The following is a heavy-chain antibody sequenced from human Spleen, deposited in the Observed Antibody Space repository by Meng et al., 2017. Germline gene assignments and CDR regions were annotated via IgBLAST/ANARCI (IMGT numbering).Heavy chain of an antibody. CDR3: ARGAAGHDWLDP. CDR1: GGSISSSSQY. CDR2: ISYSVST. D-gene: IGHD6-19*01. V-gene: IGHV4-39*02. J-gene: IGHJ5*02. Sequence: QLQLQESGPGLVWPSETLSLTCSVSGGSISSSSQYCTCIRQPPGKVLKWIGAISYSVSTYYNPSLKSRVTLSEDTSKTYFSLKLTSVTAADTATYFCARGAAGHDWLDPWGQGTLVTVSS.